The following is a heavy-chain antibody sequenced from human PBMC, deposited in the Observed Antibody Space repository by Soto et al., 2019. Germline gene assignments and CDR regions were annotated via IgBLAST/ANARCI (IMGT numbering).Heavy chain of an antibody. CDR2: TSASGGST. Sequence: PGGSLRLSCAASGFTFSSYAMSWVRQAPGKGLEWVSATSASGGSTYYADSVKGRFTISRDNSKNTLHMQMNSLRSEDTALYYCAKNPSLLVGNYFDYWGQGTLVTVSS. CDR1: GFTFSSYA. V-gene: IGHV3-23*01. J-gene: IGHJ4*02. D-gene: IGHD6-6*01. CDR3: AKNPSLLVGNYFDY.